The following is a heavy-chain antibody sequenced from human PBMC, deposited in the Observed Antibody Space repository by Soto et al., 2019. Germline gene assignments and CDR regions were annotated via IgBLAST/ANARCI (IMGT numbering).Heavy chain of an antibody. V-gene: IGHV1-3*02. Sequence: QVQLVQSGAEVRTPGASVKISCKASGYTFRSYGVQWVRQAPGQSLEWVGWSNGGNGFTKYSQEHQDRVTITRDTAASTIYMELRGLTSDDTAVYYCARLSYSDALDVWGQGTTVTVSS. CDR1: GYTFRSYG. J-gene: IGHJ6*02. D-gene: IGHD4-17*01. CDR3: ARLSYSDALDV. CDR2: SNGGNGFT.